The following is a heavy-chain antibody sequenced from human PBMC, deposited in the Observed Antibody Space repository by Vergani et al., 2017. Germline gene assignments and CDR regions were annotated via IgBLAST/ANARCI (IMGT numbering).Heavy chain of an antibody. CDR2: ISFDGTNE. V-gene: IGHV3-30-3*01. CDR3: VRVRGLCAGGRCYTEAWDY. D-gene: IGHD2-2*02. J-gene: IGHJ4*02. CDR1: GFALNRHA. Sequence: QVQLVESGGGVVQPGTSLRLSCVVSGFALNRHAMYWARQAPGKGLEWVVGISFDGTNEYYPDLVKGRFTISRDIAKNTLYLQVRSLRLEDTGVYHCVRVRGLCAGGRCYTEAWDYWGQGTPVTVSS.